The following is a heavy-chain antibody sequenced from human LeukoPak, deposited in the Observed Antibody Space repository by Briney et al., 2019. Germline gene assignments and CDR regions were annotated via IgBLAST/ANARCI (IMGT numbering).Heavy chain of an antibody. V-gene: IGHV1-46*01. CDR2: INPSGGST. J-gene: IGHJ3*02. CDR1: GYTFTSYY. D-gene: IGHD6-25*01. CDR3: ARGIAGRAKAAAFDI. Sequence: EASVKVSCKASGYTFTSYYMHWVRQAPGQGLEWMGIINPSGGSTSYAQKFQGRVTMTRDTSTSTVYMELSSLRSEDTAVYYCARGIAGRAKAAAFDIWGQGTMVTVSS.